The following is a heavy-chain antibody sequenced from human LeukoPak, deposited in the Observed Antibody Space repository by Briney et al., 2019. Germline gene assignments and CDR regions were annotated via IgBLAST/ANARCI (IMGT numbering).Heavy chain of an antibody. CDR2: IYYSGST. Sequence: SETLSLTCTVSGGSISSSSYYWGWIRQPPGKGLEWIGSIYYSGSTYYNPSLKSRVTISVDTPKNQFSLKLSSVTAADTAVYYCARPIAAAGTHWFDPWGQGTLVTVSS. CDR1: GGSISSSSYY. V-gene: IGHV4-39*01. CDR3: ARPIAAAGTHWFDP. D-gene: IGHD6-13*01. J-gene: IGHJ5*02.